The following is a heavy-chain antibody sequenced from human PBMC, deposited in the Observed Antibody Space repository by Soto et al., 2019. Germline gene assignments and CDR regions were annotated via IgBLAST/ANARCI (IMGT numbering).Heavy chain of an antibody. V-gene: IGHV4-30-4*01. J-gene: IGHJ4*02. CDR2: IYYSGST. Sequence: PSETLSLTCTVSGGSISSGDYYWSWIRQPPGKGLEWIGYIYYSGSTYYNPSLKSRVTISVDTSKNQFSLKLSSVTAADTAVYYCARVRSYYDILSAFDYWGQGTLVTVSS. CDR3: ARVRSYYDILSAFDY. D-gene: IGHD3-9*01. CDR1: GGSISSGDYY.